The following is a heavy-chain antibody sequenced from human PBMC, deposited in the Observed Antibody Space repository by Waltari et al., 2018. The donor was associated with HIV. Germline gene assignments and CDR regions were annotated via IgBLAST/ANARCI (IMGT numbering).Heavy chain of an antibody. CDR2: INTDGSSR. V-gene: IGHV3-74*01. J-gene: IGHJ4*02. CDR3: ATSVESYDFWSGAYYFDY. CDR1: GFTFSSYW. Sequence: EVQVVESGGGLVQPGGTLRLSCAASGFTFSSYWMHWVRQVPGKGLEWVSRINTDGSSRSYADSVEGRCTISRDNAKNTLFLQLYSLRAEDTAVYYCATSVESYDFWSGAYYFDYWGQGTLVTVSS. D-gene: IGHD3-3*01.